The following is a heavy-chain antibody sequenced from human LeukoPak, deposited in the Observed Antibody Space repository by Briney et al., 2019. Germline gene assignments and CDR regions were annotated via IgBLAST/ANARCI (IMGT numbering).Heavy chain of an antibody. CDR3: ARGYCSGGSCYEFDY. Sequence: SETLSLTCTVSGGSINSYYWSWIRQPPGKGLEWIGYIYDSGSTNYNPSLKSRVTISVDTSKNQFSLKLSSVTAADTAVYYCARGYCSGGSCYEFDYWGQGTLVTVSS. D-gene: IGHD2-15*01. J-gene: IGHJ4*02. V-gene: IGHV4-59*01. CDR2: IYDSGST. CDR1: GGSINSYY.